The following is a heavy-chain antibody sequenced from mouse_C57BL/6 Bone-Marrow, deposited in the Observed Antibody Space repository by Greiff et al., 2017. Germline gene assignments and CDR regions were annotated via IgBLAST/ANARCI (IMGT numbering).Heavy chain of an antibody. D-gene: IGHD3-2*02. J-gene: IGHJ3*01. CDR2: IDPNSGGT. V-gene: IGHV1-72*01. CDR1: GYTFTSYW. CDR3: ARGRGDSSGYSFAY. Sequence: QVQLQQPGAELVKPGASVKLSCKASGYTFTSYWMHWVKQRPGRGLEWIGRIDPNSGGTKYTEKFKSKDTLTVDKPSSTAYMQLSSLTSEDSAVYYCARGRGDSSGYSFAYWGQGTLVTVSA.